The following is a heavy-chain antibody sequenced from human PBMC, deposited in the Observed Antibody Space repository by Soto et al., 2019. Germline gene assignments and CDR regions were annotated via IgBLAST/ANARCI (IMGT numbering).Heavy chain of an antibody. CDR3: ARSPTYGYYDFWSGYRWFDP. V-gene: IGHV4-61*01. J-gene: IGHJ5*02. CDR2: IYYSGST. CDR1: GGSVSSGSYY. Sequence: NPSETLSLTCTVSGGSVSSGSYYWSWIRQPPGKGLEWIGYIYYSGSTNYNPSLKSRVTISVDTSKNQFSLKLSSVTAADTAVYYCARSPTYGYYDFWSGYRWFDPWGQGTLVTVSS. D-gene: IGHD3-3*01.